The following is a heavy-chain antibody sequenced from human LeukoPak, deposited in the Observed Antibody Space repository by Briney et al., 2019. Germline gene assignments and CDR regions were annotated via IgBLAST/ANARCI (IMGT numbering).Heavy chain of an antibody. CDR2: INHSGST. V-gene: IGHV4-39*07. Sequence: PSETLSLTCTVSGGSISGSSYYWGWIRQPPGKGLEWIGEINHSGSTNYNPSLKSRVTISVDTSKNQFSLKLSSVTAADTAVYYCARAVRPGITMVRGVRGTFDYWGQGTLVTVSS. D-gene: IGHD3-10*01. CDR3: ARAVRPGITMVRGVRGTFDY. CDR1: GGSISGSSYY. J-gene: IGHJ4*02.